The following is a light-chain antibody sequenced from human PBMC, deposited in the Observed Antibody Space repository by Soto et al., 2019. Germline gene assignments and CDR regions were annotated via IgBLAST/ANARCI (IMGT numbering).Light chain of an antibody. J-gene: IGLJ3*02. CDR2: DDS. CDR3: QVWDSRTDHVV. V-gene: IGLV3-21*02. CDR1: NLGSKS. Sequence: SYELTQPPSVSVAPVQTARIGCGGDNLGSKSVHWYQQKSGQAPVLVVSDDSDRPSGIPERISGSNSGKMATLTISGVEAGDEADYYCQVWDSRTDHVVFGGGTKVTVL.